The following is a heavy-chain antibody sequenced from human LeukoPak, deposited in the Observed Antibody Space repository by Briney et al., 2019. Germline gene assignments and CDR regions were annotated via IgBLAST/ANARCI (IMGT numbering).Heavy chain of an antibody. CDR1: GGSISSGGYY. Sequence: KPSETLSLTCTVSGGSISSGGYYWSWIRQHPGKGLEWIGYIYYSGSTYYNPSLKSRVTISVDTSKNQFSLKLSSVTAADTAVYYCAIRIAAVGNYYYGMDVWGQGTTVTVSS. D-gene: IGHD6-13*01. CDR2: IYYSGST. J-gene: IGHJ6*02. CDR3: AIRIAAVGNYYYGMDV. V-gene: IGHV4-31*03.